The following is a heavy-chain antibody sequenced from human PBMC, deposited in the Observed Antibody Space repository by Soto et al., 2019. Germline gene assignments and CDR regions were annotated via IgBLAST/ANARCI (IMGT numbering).Heavy chain of an antibody. CDR2: IKQDGSEK. J-gene: IGHJ4*02. D-gene: IGHD1-26*01. CDR3: ARVNSGRNWQTFDY. V-gene: IGHV3-7*02. CDR1: GFTFSSYW. Sequence: PGGSLRLSCAASGFTFSSYWMSWVRQAPGKGLEWVANIKQDGSEKYYVDSVKGRFTISRDNAKNSLYLQMNSLRAEDTAVYYCARVNSGRNWQTFDYWGQGTLVTVSS.